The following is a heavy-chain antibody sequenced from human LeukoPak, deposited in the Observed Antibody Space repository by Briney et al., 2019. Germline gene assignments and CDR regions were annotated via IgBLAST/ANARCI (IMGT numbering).Heavy chain of an antibody. CDR2: ISGYNGNT. Sequence: ASVKVSCKASGYTLNSYDISWVRQAPGQGLEWMGWISGYNGNTNYAQKLQGRVTMTTDSSTSTAYMELRSLRSDDTAVYYCARERGGPLRMDVWGKGTTVTVSS. V-gene: IGHV1-18*01. J-gene: IGHJ6*03. CDR1: GYTLNSYD. D-gene: IGHD2-15*01. CDR3: ARERGGPLRMDV.